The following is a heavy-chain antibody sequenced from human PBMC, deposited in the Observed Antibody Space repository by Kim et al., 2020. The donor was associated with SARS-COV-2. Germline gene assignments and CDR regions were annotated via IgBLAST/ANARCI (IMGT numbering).Heavy chain of an antibody. Sequence: SVKVSCKASGGTFSSYAISWVRQAPGQGLEWMGGIIPIFGTANYAQKFQGRVTITADESTSTAYMELSSLRSEDTAVYYCARGPFEYYDYVWGRLDYWGQGTLVTVSS. CDR2: IIPIFGTA. D-gene: IGHD3-16*01. V-gene: IGHV1-69*13. CDR1: GGTFSSYA. CDR3: ARGPFEYYDYVWGRLDY. J-gene: IGHJ4*02.